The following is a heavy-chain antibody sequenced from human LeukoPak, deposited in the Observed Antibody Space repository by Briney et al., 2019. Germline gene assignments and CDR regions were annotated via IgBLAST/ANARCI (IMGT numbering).Heavy chain of an antibody. J-gene: IGHJ4*02. D-gene: IGHD3-22*01. Sequence: ASVKVSCKASGYTFTGYYMHWVRQAPGQGLEWMGWINPNSGGTNYAQKFQGRVTMTRDTSISTAYMELSRLRSDDTAVYYCARDGYYDGSGYQDWGQGTLVTVSS. CDR1: GYTFTGYY. CDR2: INPNSGGT. V-gene: IGHV1-2*02. CDR3: ARDGYYDGSGYQD.